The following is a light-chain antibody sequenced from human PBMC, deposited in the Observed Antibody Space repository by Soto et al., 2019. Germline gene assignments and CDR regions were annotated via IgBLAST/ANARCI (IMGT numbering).Light chain of an antibody. CDR3: QVWHSLEGV. CDR2: DDD. Sequence: SYELTQPPSVSVAPGQTARITCGGDNIGIKSVHWYQQKPGQAPFLGVYDDDDRPSGIPERFSGCSSGNTASLTISSVEAGDEADYYCQVWHSLEGVFGGGTKLTVL. J-gene: IGLJ2*01. CDR1: NIGIKS. V-gene: IGLV3-21*02.